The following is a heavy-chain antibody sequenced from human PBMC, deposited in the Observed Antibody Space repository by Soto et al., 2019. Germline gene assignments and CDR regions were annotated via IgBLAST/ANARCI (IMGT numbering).Heavy chain of an antibody. CDR3: ARDQLYYNDISGRPLNAFDV. CDR1: GFTFSTYA. D-gene: IGHD3-22*01. J-gene: IGHJ3*01. V-gene: IGHV3-33*01. CDR2: IWYDGSKK. Sequence: GGSLRLSCAASGFTFSTYAMHWVRQAPGKGLEWVAVIWYDGSKKYYADSVKGRFTISRDNSKNTLDLQMNSLRAEDTAVYYCARDQLYYNDISGRPLNAFDVWGQGTMVTVSS.